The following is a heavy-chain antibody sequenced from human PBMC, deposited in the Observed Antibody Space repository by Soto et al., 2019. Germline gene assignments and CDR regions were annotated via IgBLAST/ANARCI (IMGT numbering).Heavy chain of an antibody. D-gene: IGHD3-3*01. Sequence: GGSLRLSCAASGFTFSGSAMHWVRQASGKGLEWVGRIRSKANSYATAYAASVKGRFTISRDDSKNTAYLQMNSLKTEDTAVYYCTCPTGRIFGVVTGVDVWGQGTTVTVSS. CDR3: TCPTGRIFGVVTGVDV. J-gene: IGHJ6*02. CDR2: IRSKANSYAT. CDR1: GFTFSGSA. V-gene: IGHV3-73*01.